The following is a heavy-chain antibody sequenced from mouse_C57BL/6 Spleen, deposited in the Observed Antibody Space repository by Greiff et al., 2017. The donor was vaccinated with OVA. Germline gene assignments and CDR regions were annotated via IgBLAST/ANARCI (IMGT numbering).Heavy chain of an antibody. J-gene: IGHJ1*03. CDR3: ARYGYGSSYGYFDV. D-gene: IGHD1-1*01. V-gene: IGHV1-55*01. CDR2: IYPGSGST. CDR1: GYTFTSYW. Sequence: QVQLQQSGAELVKPGASVKMSCKASGYTFTSYWITWVKQRPGQGLEWIGDIYPGSGSTNYNEKFKSKATLTVDTSSSTAYMQLSSLTSEDSAVYYCARYGYGSSYGYFDVWGTGTTVTVSS.